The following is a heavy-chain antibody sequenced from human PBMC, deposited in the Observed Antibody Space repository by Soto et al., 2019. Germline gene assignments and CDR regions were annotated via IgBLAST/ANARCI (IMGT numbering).Heavy chain of an antibody. CDR2: ISWNSARI. D-gene: IGHD3-10*02. J-gene: IGHJ6*02. Sequence: EVQLVESGGGLVQPGRSLRLSCGASGFTFDDYAMHWVRQAPGKGLEWVSGISWNSARIDYADSVKGRFTISRDNAKNSLYLQMNSLRAEDTALYYSAKDILFGETSYYYGMDVWGQGTTVTVSS. CDR1: GFTFDDYA. CDR3: AKDILFGETSYYYGMDV. V-gene: IGHV3-9*01.